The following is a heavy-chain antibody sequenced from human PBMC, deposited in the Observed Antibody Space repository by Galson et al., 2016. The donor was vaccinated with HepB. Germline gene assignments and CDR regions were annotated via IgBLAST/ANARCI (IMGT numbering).Heavy chain of an antibody. CDR2: MNPNSGNT. D-gene: IGHD2-21*02. J-gene: IGHJ6*02. V-gene: IGHV1-8*01. CDR1: GYTFTSYD. CDR3: ARDLWGCDQNYYYYSGMDV. Sequence: SVKVSCKASGYTFTSYDVNWVRQATGQGLEWMGWMNPNSGNTGYAQKFQGRVTMTRNTSISTAYMELSSLRSEDTAVYYCARDLWGCDQNYYYYSGMDVWGQGTTVTVSS.